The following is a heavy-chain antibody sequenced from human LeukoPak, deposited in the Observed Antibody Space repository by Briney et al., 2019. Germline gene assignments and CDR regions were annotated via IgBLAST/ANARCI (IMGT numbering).Heavy chain of an antibody. CDR2: ISAYNGNT. Sequence: ASVKVSCKASGYTFTRYYMYWVRQAPGQGLEWMGWISAYNGNTNYAQKFQGRVTMTRDTSISTAYMELSRLRSDDTAVYYCARSSGWYHHDAFDIWGQGTMVTVSS. CDR1: GYTFTRYY. D-gene: IGHD6-19*01. J-gene: IGHJ3*02. V-gene: IGHV1-2*02. CDR3: ARSSGWYHHDAFDI.